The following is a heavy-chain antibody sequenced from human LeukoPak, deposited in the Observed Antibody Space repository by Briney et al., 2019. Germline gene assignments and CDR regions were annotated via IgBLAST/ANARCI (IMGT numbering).Heavy chain of an antibody. J-gene: IGHJ4*02. CDR2: IYYSGST. Sequence: SETLSLTCTVSGGSISSYYWSWIRQPPGKGLEWIGHIYYSGSTNYNPSLKSRVTISIDTSKNQFSLRLSSVTAADTAVYYCARATRGSMIVVVTSRTSYYFDYWGQGTLVTVSS. D-gene: IGHD3-22*01. CDR1: GGSISSYY. V-gene: IGHV4-59*12. CDR3: ARATRGSMIVVVTSRTSYYFDY.